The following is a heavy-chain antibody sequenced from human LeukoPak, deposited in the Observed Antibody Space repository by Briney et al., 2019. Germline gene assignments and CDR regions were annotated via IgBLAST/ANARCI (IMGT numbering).Heavy chain of an antibody. J-gene: IGHJ4*02. D-gene: IGHD3-22*01. V-gene: IGHV3-7*01. CDR1: GFTFSSYW. CDR2: IKQDGSEK. CDR3: ARSKGSRKNYYDSSGYYLLDY. Sequence: PGGSLRLSCAASGFTFSSYWMSWVRQTPGKGLEWVANIKQDGSEKYYVDSVKGRFTISRDNAKNSLYLQMNSLRAEDTAVYYCARSKGSRKNYYDSSGYYLLDYWGQGTLVTVSS.